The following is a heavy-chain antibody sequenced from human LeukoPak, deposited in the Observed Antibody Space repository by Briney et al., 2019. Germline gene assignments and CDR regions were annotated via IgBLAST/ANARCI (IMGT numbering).Heavy chain of an antibody. J-gene: IGHJ4*02. CDR1: GFTFSHYS. Sequence: GGSLRLSCAASGFTFSHYSMNWVRQAPGKGLEWVSYISSWSGSTYYADSVKGRFTISRDNGRNSLYLQMNSLRTEDTAVYYCVRDQGGATSYWGQGTLVTVSS. CDR3: VRDQGGATSY. D-gene: IGHD1-26*01. V-gene: IGHV3-48*01. CDR2: ISSWSGST.